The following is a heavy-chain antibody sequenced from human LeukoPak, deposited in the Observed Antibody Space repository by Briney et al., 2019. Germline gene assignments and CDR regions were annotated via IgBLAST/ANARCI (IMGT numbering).Heavy chain of an antibody. CDR2: ISGSGGST. CDR1: GFTFSSYA. Sequence: GGSLRLSCAASGFTFSSYAMSWVRQAPGRGLEWVSAISGSGGSTYSADSVKGRFTISRDSSKNMLYLQMNSLRADDTAVYYCARAPRGFQWFVEYWGQGTLVTVSS. CDR3: ARAPRGFQWFVEY. V-gene: IGHV3-23*01. J-gene: IGHJ4*02. D-gene: IGHD3-22*01.